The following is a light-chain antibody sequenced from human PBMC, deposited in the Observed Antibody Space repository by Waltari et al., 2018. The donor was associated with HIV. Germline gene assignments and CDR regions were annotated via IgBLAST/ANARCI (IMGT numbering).Light chain of an antibody. CDR3: ASWDDALSSWL. V-gene: IGLV1-47*01. CDR2: RNE. CDR1: SSNVGKNY. J-gene: IGLJ6*01. Sequence: QSGLRQPPSTSRPPGQRVVIACSGSSSNVGKNYVSWFQQLPGAAPRLLIYRNERRPSGVPDRVTAAKSGTSASLVISGLRSDDEAEYFCASWDDALSSWLFGGGTKLTVL.